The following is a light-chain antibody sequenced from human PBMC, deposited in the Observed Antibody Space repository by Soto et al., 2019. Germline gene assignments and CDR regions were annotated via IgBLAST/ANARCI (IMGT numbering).Light chain of an antibody. V-gene: IGKV1-12*01. Sequence: DIQMTQSPSSVSASVGDRVTITCRASQDISSWLAWFQQKPGKAPKLLIYAASSLQIGVPSRFSGSGSRTEFTLTISRQQPEDYASYYSQQGNSFPLSCGGGTEVEFK. J-gene: IGKJ4*01. CDR1: QDISSW. CDR3: QQGNSFPLS. CDR2: AAS.